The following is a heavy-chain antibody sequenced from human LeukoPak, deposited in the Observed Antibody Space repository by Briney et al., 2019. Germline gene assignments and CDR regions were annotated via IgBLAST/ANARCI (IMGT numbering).Heavy chain of an antibody. Sequence: GGSLRLSCTASGFTFSSYTISWVRQAPGEGLEWLSAINGRGITYYAGSVKGRFTISRDNSENTLCLQMNSLTVDDTAVYFCAKERQTGDYFTSDYWGQGTLVTVSS. CDR1: GFTFSSYT. CDR2: INGRGIT. D-gene: IGHD4-17*01. J-gene: IGHJ4*02. V-gene: IGHV3-23*01. CDR3: AKERQTGDYFTSDY.